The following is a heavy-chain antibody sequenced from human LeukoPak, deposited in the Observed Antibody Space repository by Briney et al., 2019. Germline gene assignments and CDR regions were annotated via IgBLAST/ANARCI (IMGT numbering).Heavy chain of an antibody. V-gene: IGHV1-2*06. Sequence: GASVTVSCTASGYTFTDYYIHWVRQAPGQGLEWMGRVNPKSGDTNYPQKFQGGVTMTRDTSISTAYMELSSLRSDDTAVYYCARVGGVYPLYYFDYWGQGTLITVSS. CDR2: VNPKSGDT. D-gene: IGHD3-10*01. J-gene: IGHJ4*02. CDR3: ARVGGVYPLYYFDY. CDR1: GYTFTDYY.